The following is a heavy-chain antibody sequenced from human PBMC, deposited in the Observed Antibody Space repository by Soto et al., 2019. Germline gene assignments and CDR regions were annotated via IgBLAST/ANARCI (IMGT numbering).Heavy chain of an antibody. V-gene: IGHV4-39*01. Sequence: LETLSLTCTVSGGSISSNSYYWDWIRQPPGKGLDWIGSIYHRGSTYYNPSLKSRVAISVDPSTNQFSLTLTSVTAADTAVYYCARRSPLVYGNPFDHWGQGTLVTVSS. D-gene: IGHD3-10*01. CDR2: IYHRGST. J-gene: IGHJ5*02. CDR1: GGSISSNSYY. CDR3: ARRSPLVYGNPFDH.